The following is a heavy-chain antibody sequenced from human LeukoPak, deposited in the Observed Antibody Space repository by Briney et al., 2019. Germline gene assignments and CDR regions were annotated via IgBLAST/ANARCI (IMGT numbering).Heavy chain of an antibody. D-gene: IGHD3-22*01. V-gene: IGHV1-2*02. Sequence: GASVKVSCKASGYTFTGYYMHWVRQAPGQGLEWMGWINPNSGGTNYAQKFQGRVTMTRDTSISTAYMELSRLRSDDTAVYYCARDPDHYYDSSGYYGYFDYWGQGTLVTVSS. CDR1: GYTFTGYY. CDR2: INPNSGGT. CDR3: ARDPDHYYDSSGYYGYFDY. J-gene: IGHJ4*02.